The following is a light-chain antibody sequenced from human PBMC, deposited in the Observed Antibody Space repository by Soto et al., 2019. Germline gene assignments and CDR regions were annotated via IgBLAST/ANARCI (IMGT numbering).Light chain of an antibody. CDR2: DVN. V-gene: IGLV2-14*01. CDR3: SSYTSSSTRVV. CDR1: SSDVGRYNY. Sequence: QSVLTQPASVSGSPGQSITISCTGNSSDVGRYNYVSWYQQHPGKAPKLMIYDVNNRPSGVSNRFSGSKSGNTASLTISGLQAEDEADYYCSSYTSSSTRVVFGGGTKLTVL. J-gene: IGLJ2*01.